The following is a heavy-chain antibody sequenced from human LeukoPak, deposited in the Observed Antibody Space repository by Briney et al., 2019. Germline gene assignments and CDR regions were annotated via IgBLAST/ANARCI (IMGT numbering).Heavy chain of an antibody. CDR3: ARELPPLVVADY. CDR1: GFTFSSYA. Sequence: GGSLRLSCAASGFTFSSYAMHWVRQAPGKGLEYVSAISSNGGSTYYANSVKGRFTISRDNSKNTLYLQMGSLRAEDMAVYYCARELPPLVVADYWGQGTLVTVSS. J-gene: IGHJ4*02. CDR2: ISSNGGST. D-gene: IGHD2-15*01. V-gene: IGHV3-64*01.